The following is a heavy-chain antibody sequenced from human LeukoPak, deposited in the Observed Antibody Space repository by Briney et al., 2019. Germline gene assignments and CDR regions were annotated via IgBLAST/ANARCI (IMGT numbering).Heavy chain of an antibody. D-gene: IGHD2/OR15-2a*01. CDR3: ARALNGYFYAFDS. CDR2: FSYTGST. Sequence: PSETLSLTCTVSGGSISSGEYYWSWIRQPPGKCLEWIGYFSYTGSTYYNPSVKSRVSISVDTSKNQFSLKLTSVTAADTAVYYCARALNGYFYAFDSWGQGTLVTVSS. CDR1: GGSISSGEYY. J-gene: IGHJ4*02. V-gene: IGHV4-30-4*01.